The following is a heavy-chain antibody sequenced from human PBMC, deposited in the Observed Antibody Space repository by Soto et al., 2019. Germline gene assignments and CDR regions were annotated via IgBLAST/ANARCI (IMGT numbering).Heavy chain of an antibody. D-gene: IGHD6-19*01. V-gene: IGHV2-70*11. CDR3: AREISVAGTWAAFDI. CDR1: GFSLSTSGMC. Sequence: SGPTLVNPTQTLTLTCTFSGFSLSTSGMCVSWIRQPPGKALEWLARIDWDDDKYYSTSLKTRLTISKDTSKNQVVLTMTNMDPVDTATYYCAREISVAGTWAAFDIWGQGTMVTVSS. CDR2: IDWDDDK. J-gene: IGHJ3*02.